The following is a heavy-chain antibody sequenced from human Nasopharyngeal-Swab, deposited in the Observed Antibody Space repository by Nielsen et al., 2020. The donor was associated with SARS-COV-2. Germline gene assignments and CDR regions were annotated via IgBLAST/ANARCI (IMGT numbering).Heavy chain of an antibody. V-gene: IGHV4-59*01. Sequence: SETLPLTCTVSGGSISSYYWSWIRQPPGKGLEWIGYIYYSGSTNYNPSLKSRVTISVDTSKNQFSLKLSSVTAADTAVYYCARVGVVVPAAIVDYYYYMDVWGKGTTVTVSS. J-gene: IGHJ6*03. D-gene: IGHD2-2*01. CDR3: ARVGVVVPAAIVDYYYYMDV. CDR1: GGSISSYY. CDR2: IYYSGST.